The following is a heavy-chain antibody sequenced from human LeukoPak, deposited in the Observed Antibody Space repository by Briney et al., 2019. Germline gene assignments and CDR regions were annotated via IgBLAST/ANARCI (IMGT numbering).Heavy chain of an antibody. CDR1: GYTFTDYF. CDR2: INPTSGAT. V-gene: IGHV1-2*02. Sequence: ASVKVSCKASGYTFTDYFLHWVRQAPGQGLEWMGWINPTSGATYYAQKFQGRVTMTRDRSINTAYMELSRLNSDDTAVYYCAGGDPLGYCSDNCYSFDYWGQGTLVTVSS. CDR3: AGGDPLGYCSDNCYSFDY. J-gene: IGHJ4*02. D-gene: IGHD2-15*01.